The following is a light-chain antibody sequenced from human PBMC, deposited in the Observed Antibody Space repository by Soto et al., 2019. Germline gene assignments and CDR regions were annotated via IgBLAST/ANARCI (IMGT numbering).Light chain of an antibody. J-gene: IGKJ5*01. CDR1: QNVAHF. CDR2: ATS. CDR3: QQNYSPPPIT. Sequence: QVTQSPSSLSAYLGDRVNITSRASQNVAHFLNWYQQKPGKAPKLLIYATSSLHSGVPSRFSGSGFGTDFTLTISSLQTEDFATYYCQQNYSPPPITFGQRRRLEIK. V-gene: IGKV1-39*01.